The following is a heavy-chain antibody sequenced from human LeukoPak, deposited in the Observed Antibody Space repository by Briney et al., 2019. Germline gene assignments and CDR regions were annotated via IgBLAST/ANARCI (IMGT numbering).Heavy chain of an antibody. D-gene: IGHD3-10*01. CDR3: ARVRGVRGPGGWFDP. Sequence: GGSLRLSCAASGFTFSSYAMHWVRQAPGKGLEWVAVISYDGSNKYYADSVKGRFTISRDNSKNTLYLQMYSLRAEDTAVYYCARVRGVRGPGGWFDPWGQGTLVTVSS. CDR1: GFTFSSYA. J-gene: IGHJ5*02. V-gene: IGHV3-30-3*01. CDR2: ISYDGSNK.